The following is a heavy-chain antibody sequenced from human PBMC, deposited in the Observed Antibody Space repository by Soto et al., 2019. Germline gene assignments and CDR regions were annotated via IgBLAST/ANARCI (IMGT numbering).Heavy chain of an antibody. CDR1: AYSFTNYW. CDR3: ARLEWLSLAAGYDP. V-gene: IGHV5-51*01. CDR2: IYPDDSYT. Sequence: GESLKISCKGSAYSFTNYWIGWVRQMPVKGLEWMGMIYPDDSYTKYRTFFQGHVTFSDDKSINTAYLQWSSLKASDTAIYYCARLEWLSLAAGYDPWGQGTLVTVSS. J-gene: IGHJ5*02. D-gene: IGHD3-3*01.